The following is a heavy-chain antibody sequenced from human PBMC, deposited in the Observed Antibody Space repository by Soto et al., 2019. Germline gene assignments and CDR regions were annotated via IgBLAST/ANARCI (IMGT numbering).Heavy chain of an antibody. J-gene: IGHJ6*03. D-gene: IGHD6-13*01. CDR2: ISGSGGST. CDR3: ARSRQLARNYYYYYMDV. Sequence: GGSLRLSCAASGFTFSSYAMSWVRQAPGKGLEWVSAISGSGGSTYYADSVKGRFTISRDNSKNTLYLQMNSLRAEDTAVYYCARSRQLARNYYYYYMDVWGKGTTVTVSS. V-gene: IGHV3-23*01. CDR1: GFTFSSYA.